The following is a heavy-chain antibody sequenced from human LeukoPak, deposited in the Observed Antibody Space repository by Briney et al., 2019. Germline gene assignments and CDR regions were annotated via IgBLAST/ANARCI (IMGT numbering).Heavy chain of an antibody. D-gene: IGHD6-19*01. J-gene: IGHJ5*02. CDR2: IGPSGGST. CDR3: AREIAVAGSFFHP. CDR1: GYTFTSYF. V-gene: IGHV1-46*01. Sequence: ASVKVSCKPSGYTFTSYFIHWVRQAPGQGLEWMAIIGPSGGSTRYAQIFQGRVTLTRDMSTSTVYMELSSLRSEDTAVYYCAREIAVAGSFFHPWGQGTLVTVSS.